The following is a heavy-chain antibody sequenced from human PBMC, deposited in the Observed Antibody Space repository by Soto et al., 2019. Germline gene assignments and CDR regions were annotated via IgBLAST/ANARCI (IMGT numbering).Heavy chain of an antibody. CDR2: IYSGGST. Sequence: PGGSLRLSCAASGLTFSSYSMNWVRQAPGKGLEWVSVIYSGGSTYYADSVKGRFTISRDNSKNTLYLQMNSLRAEDTAVYYCARVLTYPGIDYWGQGTLVTVSS. J-gene: IGHJ4*02. V-gene: IGHV3-53*01. D-gene: IGHD3-9*01. CDR3: ARVLTYPGIDY. CDR1: GLTFSSYS.